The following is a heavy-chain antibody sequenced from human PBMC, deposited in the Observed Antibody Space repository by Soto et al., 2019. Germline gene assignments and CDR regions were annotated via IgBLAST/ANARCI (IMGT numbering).Heavy chain of an antibody. D-gene: IGHD3-22*01. CDR1: GLSFSKYA. Sequence: LXLSCAACGLSFSKYAMSWVLQAPGKGLEWVSGISGSGRSTYYADSVKGRFTISRDNSKNTLYLQMKSLRAEDTAVYYCAANYFYDSSGRYFQYWGQGTLVTVYS. CDR3: AANYFYDSSGRYFQY. V-gene: IGHV3-23*01. CDR2: ISGSGRST. J-gene: IGHJ1*01.